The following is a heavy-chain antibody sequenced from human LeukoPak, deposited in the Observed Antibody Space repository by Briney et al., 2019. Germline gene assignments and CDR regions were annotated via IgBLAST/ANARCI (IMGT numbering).Heavy chain of an antibody. CDR1: GFTFSSYA. J-gene: IGHJ4*02. V-gene: IGHV3-23*01. CDR2: ISGSGGST. Sequence: GGSLRLSCAASGFTFSSYAMSWVRQAPGKGLEWVSAISGSGGSTYYADSVKGRFTISRDNSRHTLYLQMTGLRAEDTAVYYCAKKTPGTYPFDSWGQGTLVSVSP. CDR3: AKKTPGTYPFDS. D-gene: IGHD6-13*01.